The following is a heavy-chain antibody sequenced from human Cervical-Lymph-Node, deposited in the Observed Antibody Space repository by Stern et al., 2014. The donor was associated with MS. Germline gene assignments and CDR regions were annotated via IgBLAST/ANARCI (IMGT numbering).Heavy chain of an antibody. D-gene: IGHD6-13*01. CDR2: IWYDGSNP. CDR3: SHYYFDY. J-gene: IGHJ4*02. CDR1: GFSFSRYA. V-gene: IGHV3-33*01. Sequence: VQLVESGGGVVQPGRSLRLSCAASGFSFSRYAMHWVRQAPGKGLEWVALIWYDGSNPYYADSVTGRFTISRDNFKTTLYLQMNSLRAEDTAVYSSSHYYFDYWGQGTLVTVSS.